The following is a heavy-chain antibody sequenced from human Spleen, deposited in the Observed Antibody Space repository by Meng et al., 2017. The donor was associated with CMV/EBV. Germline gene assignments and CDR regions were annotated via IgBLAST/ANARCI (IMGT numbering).Heavy chain of an antibody. V-gene: IGHV3-21*03. Sequence: GGSLRLSCAASGFTFSSHTMNWVRQAPGKGLEWVSSISSSSDYKYYADSVRGRFTISRDNAKNSLYLQMNSLKSEDTAIYYCTTDWRWGQGTLVTVCS. CDR3: TTDWR. CDR2: ISSSSDYK. CDR1: GFTFSSHT. J-gene: IGHJ4*02.